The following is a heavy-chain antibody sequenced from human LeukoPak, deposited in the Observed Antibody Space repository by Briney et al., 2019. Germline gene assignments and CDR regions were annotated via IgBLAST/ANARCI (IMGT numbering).Heavy chain of an antibody. J-gene: IGHJ3*02. CDR2: IYYSGST. D-gene: IGHD3-3*01. CDR3: ARVASGYDVFDI. Sequence: SETLSLTCTVSGGSVSSGSYYWSWIRQPPGKGLEWIGYIYYSGSTNYNLSLKSRVTISVDTSKNQFSLKLGSVTAADTAVFYCARVASGYDVFDIWGQGTMVTVSS. CDR1: GGSVSSGSYY. V-gene: IGHV4-61*01.